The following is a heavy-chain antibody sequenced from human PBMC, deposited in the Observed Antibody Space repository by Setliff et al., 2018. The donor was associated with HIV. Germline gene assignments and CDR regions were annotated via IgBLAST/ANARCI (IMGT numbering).Heavy chain of an antibody. CDR2: VSQSGST. J-gene: IGHJ5*02. V-gene: IGHV4-39*01. D-gene: IGHD2-21*01. Sequence: SETLSLTCSVSGVSIHRTDHYWGWIRQSPGKRLEWIGSVSQSGSTYYNPSLKSRITISVDRSKNLFSLKLISVTAADQCVYYCARVPVAGANWFDPWGLGTLVTVSS. CDR3: ARVPVAGANWFDP. CDR1: GVSIHRTDHY.